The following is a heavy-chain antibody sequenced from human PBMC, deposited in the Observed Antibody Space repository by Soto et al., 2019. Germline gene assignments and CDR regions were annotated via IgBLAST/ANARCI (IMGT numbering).Heavy chain of an antibody. D-gene: IGHD2-2*01. V-gene: IGHV3-23*01. CDR3: AKDDHNIIVVPSGGPYYYYMDL. CDR1: GFTFSDYG. J-gene: IGHJ6*03. Sequence: HPGGSLRLSCAASGFTFSDYGMSWVRQAPGKGLEWVAAISGSGHTTFLADSVKGRFTISRDNFKDTLYLQMNSLRAEDTAVYYCAKDDHNIIVVPSGGPYYYYMDLWGKGTTVTVSS. CDR2: ISGSGHTT.